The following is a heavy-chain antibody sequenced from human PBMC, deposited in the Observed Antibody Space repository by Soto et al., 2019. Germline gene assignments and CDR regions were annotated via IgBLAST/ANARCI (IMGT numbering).Heavy chain of an antibody. D-gene: IGHD3-3*01. CDR2: IYYSGST. CDR3: ARHGDFWSGYSRGATNHYMDV. J-gene: IGHJ6*03. Sequence: PETLSLTCTITCGSISTSNHYWGWIRQPPGKGLEWFGSIYYSGSTYYNPSLKSRVTISVDTSKNQFSLKLSSVTAADTAVYYCARHGDFWSGYSRGATNHYMDVWGKGTTVT. V-gene: IGHV4-39*01. CDR1: CGSISTSNHY.